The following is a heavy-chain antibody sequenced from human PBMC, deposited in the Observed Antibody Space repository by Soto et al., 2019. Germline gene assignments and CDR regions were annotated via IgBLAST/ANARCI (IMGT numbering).Heavy chain of an antibody. Sequence: EVQLVESGGDLVRPGGSLRLSCAASGFDLNYYSMNRVRQAPAKGLEWVSSISPRSDDIYYADSVKGRFTISRDNAKNSVYLQMNSLRDEDTAVYYCARPRGPRGYDLIDYWGQGTLVIVSS. V-gene: IGHV3-21*01. CDR2: ISPRSDDI. D-gene: IGHD5-12*01. CDR3: ARPRGPRGYDLIDY. CDR1: GFDLNYYS. J-gene: IGHJ4*02.